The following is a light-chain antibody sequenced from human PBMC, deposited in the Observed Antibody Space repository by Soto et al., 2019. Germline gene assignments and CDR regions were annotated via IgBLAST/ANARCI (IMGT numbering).Light chain of an antibody. CDR2: DVS. CDR1: SSDVGGYNY. CDR3: CSYAGSYTLV. J-gene: IGLJ1*01. Sequence: QSVLTQPRSVSGSPGQSVTISCTGTSSDVGGYNYVSWYQQHPGKAPKLMIYDVSKWPSGVPDRFSGSKSGNTASLTISGLQAEDEADYYCCSYAGSYTLVFGTGTKLTVL. V-gene: IGLV2-11*01.